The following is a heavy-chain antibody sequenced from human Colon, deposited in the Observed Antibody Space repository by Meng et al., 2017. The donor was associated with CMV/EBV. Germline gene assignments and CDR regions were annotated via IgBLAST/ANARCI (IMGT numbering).Heavy chain of an antibody. J-gene: IGHJ4*02. V-gene: IGHV1-18*01. Sequence: GYTFSSYGISWVRQAPGQGLGWMGWISTYNGNTDYAQKFQGRVTMTTDTLTSTAYMELTSLKSDDTAVFYCARAREVGYSAYDYYDFWGQGTLVTVSS. CDR2: ISTYNGNT. CDR1: GYTFSSYG. CDR3: ARAREVGYSAYDYYDF. D-gene: IGHD5-12*01.